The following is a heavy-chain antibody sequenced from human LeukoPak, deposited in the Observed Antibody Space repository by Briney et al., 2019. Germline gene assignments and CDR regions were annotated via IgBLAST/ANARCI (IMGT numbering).Heavy chain of an antibody. CDR3: AREGYYGSGSPPSLYFDY. CDR1: GLTFSSHW. Sequence: GGSLRLSCAASGLTFSSHWMHWVRQAPGKGLVWVSRITNDGSSTTYADSVKGRFTISRDNAKNSLYLQMNSLRAEDTAVYYCAREGYYGSGSPPSLYFDYWGQGTLVTVSS. CDR2: ITNDGSST. V-gene: IGHV3-74*01. J-gene: IGHJ4*02. D-gene: IGHD3-10*01.